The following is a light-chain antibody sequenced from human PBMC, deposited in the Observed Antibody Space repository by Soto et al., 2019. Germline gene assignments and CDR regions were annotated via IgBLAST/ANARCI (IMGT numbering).Light chain of an antibody. Sequence: EIVLTQSPGTLSLSPGERDTLSCRASQSVSSSYLVWYQQKPGQAPRLLIYGASSRAPGIPDRFSGSGSGTDFSLTISSLEPEDCAVYYCQQHSSSPITFGQGTRLEIK. J-gene: IGKJ5*01. CDR1: QSVSSSY. V-gene: IGKV3-20*01. CDR2: GAS. CDR3: QQHSSSPIT.